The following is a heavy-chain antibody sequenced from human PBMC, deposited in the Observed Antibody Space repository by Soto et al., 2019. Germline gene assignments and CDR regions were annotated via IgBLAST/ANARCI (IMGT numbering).Heavy chain of an antibody. V-gene: IGHV4-31*02. Sequence: WSWISQHPGKGLEWIGYIYYSGSTYYNPSLKSRVTISVDTSKNQLSLKLSSVTVADTAVYYCARDRNYYECYGYYSWFDPWGQGILLTVYS. J-gene: IGHJ5*02. CDR3: ARDRNYYECYGYYSWFDP. D-gene: IGHD3-22*01. CDR2: IYYSGST.